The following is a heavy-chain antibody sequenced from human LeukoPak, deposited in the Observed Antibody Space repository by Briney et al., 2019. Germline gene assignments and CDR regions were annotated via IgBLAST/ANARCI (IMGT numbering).Heavy chain of an antibody. Sequence: PGGSLRLSCAASGFTVSSNYMSWVRQAPGKGLEWVSAIGGGGDKVFYADSVKGRFTISRDNSKQTLYLQMNSLGAADTAVYYCAKVSSGEHTFWSDFSQDKWFDPWGLGTLVTVAS. CDR2: IGGGGDKV. CDR3: AKVSSGEHTFWSDFSQDKWFDP. V-gene: IGHV3-23*01. D-gene: IGHD3-3*01. CDR1: GFTVSSNY. J-gene: IGHJ5*02.